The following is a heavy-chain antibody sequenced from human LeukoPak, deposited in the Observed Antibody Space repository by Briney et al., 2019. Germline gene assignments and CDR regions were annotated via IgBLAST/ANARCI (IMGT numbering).Heavy chain of an antibody. CDR2: INHSGST. J-gene: IGHJ3*02. D-gene: IGHD3-22*01. CDR1: GGSFSGYY. Sequence: SETLSLTCAVYGGSFSGYYWSWIRQPPGKGLEWIGEINHSGSTNYNPSLTSLKRRVTISVDTSKNQFSLKLSSVTAADTSVYYCARSPIVSVSSGYYAFDIWGQGTMVTVSS. V-gene: IGHV4-34*01. CDR3: ARSPIVSVSSGYYAFDI.